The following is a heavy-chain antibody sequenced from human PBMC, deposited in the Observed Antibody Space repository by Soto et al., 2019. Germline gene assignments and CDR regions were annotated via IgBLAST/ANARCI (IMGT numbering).Heavy chain of an antibody. V-gene: IGHV1-18*01. Sequence: QVQLVQSGAVVKKPGASVKVSCKSSGYTFTSYGISWVRQAPGQGLEWKGWISAYNDNTNYAQKLQGRVTMTTDTSTSSAYMELRSLKSDNTAVYSCASTGIAVAGTDAFDIWGQGTMVTVSS. CDR3: ASTGIAVAGTDAFDI. CDR2: ISAYNDNT. J-gene: IGHJ3*02. D-gene: IGHD6-19*01. CDR1: GYTFTSYG.